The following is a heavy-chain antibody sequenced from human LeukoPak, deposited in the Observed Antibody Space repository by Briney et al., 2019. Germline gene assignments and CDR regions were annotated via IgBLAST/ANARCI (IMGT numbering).Heavy chain of an antibody. V-gene: IGHV3-33*01. J-gene: IGHJ6*02. CDR2: IWYDGSNK. CDR1: GFTFSSYG. Sequence: GGSLRLSCAASGFTFSSYGMHWVRQAPGKGLEWVAVIWYDGSNKYYADSVKGRFTISRDNSENMLYLQMNSLRAEDTAVYYCARVVYSSRNYGMDVWGQGTTVTVSS. CDR3: ARVVYSSRNYGMDV. D-gene: IGHD6-13*01.